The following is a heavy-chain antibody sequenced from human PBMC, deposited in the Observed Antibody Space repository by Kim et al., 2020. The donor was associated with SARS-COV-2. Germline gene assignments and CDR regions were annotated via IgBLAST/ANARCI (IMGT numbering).Heavy chain of an antibody. CDR1: GGSISSGGYY. D-gene: IGHD3-3*01. Sequence: SETLSLTCTVSGGSISSGGYYWSWIRQHPGKGLEWIGYIYYSGSTYYNPSLKSRVTISVDTSKNQFSLKLSSVTAADTAVYYCPRVRSFFGVVRNFDYWGQGTLVTVSS. CDR2: IYYSGST. V-gene: IGHV4-31*03. J-gene: IGHJ4*02. CDR3: PRVRSFFGVVRNFDY.